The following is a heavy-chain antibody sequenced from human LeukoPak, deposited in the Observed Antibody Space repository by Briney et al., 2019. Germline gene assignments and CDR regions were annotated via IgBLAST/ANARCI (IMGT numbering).Heavy chain of an antibody. V-gene: IGHV3-21*04. D-gene: IGHD3-10*01. CDR2: ICSSSSYI. Sequence: GGSLRLSCAASGFTFSSYSMNWVRQAPGKGLEWVSSICSSSSYIYYADSVKGRFTISRDNAKNSLYLQMNSLRAEDTAVYYCAKHTYGSGSYSYDPRGGSFDYWGQGTLVTVSS. CDR3: AKHTYGSGSYSYDPRGGSFDY. CDR1: GFTFSSYS. J-gene: IGHJ4*02.